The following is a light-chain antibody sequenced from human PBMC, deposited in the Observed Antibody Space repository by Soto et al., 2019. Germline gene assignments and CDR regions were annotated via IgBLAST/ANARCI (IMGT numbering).Light chain of an antibody. J-gene: IGLJ1*01. CDR2: GNS. CDR1: RSNIGAGYD. CDR3: QSYYSSLSADV. V-gene: IGLV1-40*01. Sequence: QAVLTQPPSVSGAPGQRVTISCTGSRSNIGAGYDVHWYQQLPGTAPKLLIYGNSNRPSLVPDRFSGSKSGTSASLAITGLQAEDESDYYCQSYYSSLSADVFCTGTKVTVL.